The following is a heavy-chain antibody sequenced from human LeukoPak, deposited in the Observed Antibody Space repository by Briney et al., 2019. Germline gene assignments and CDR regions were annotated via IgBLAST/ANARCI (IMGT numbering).Heavy chain of an antibody. D-gene: IGHD6-19*01. CDR1: GGSISSGSYY. J-gene: IGHJ4*02. CDR3: ARAGYSSGWYGDY. CDR2: IYTSGST. V-gene: IGHV4-61*02. Sequence: PSQTLSLTCTDSGGSISSGSYYWSWIRQPAGKGLEWIGRIYTSGSTNYNPSLKSRVTISVDTSKNQFSLKLSSVTAADTAVYYCARAGYSSGWYGDYWGQGTLVTVSS.